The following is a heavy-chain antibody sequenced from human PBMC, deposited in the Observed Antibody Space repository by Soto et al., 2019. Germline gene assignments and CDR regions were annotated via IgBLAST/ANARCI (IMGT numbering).Heavy chain of an antibody. Sequence: EVQLVESGGGLVQPGGSLRLSCAASGFTFNTYWMTWVRQAPGKGLEWVANIKQDGSETYYMDSVKGRFTISRDNAKNSLYLQMNSLRAEDTAVYYCARDPPYGSGTSQNYGMDVWGQGTTVTVSS. D-gene: IGHD3-10*01. CDR1: GFTFNTYW. J-gene: IGHJ6*02. CDR3: ARDPPYGSGTSQNYGMDV. CDR2: IKQDGSET. V-gene: IGHV3-7*04.